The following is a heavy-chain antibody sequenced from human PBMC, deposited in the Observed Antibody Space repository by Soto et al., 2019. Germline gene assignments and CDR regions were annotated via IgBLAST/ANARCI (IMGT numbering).Heavy chain of an antibody. V-gene: IGHV4-4*07. Sequence: QVQLQESGPGLVKPSETLSLTCTVSGGSISSYYWSWIRQPAGKGLEWIGRIYTSGSTNYNPSLKSRVTMSVDTSKNQFSLKLSSVTAAETAVYYCARMDTAMVLGYYRMDVWGQGTTVTVSS. J-gene: IGHJ6*02. CDR2: IYTSGST. CDR3: ARMDTAMVLGYYRMDV. CDR1: GGSISSYY. D-gene: IGHD5-18*01.